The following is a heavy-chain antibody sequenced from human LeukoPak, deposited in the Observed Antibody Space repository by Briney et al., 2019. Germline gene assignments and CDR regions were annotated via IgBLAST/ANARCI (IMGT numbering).Heavy chain of an antibody. CDR2: VYTGGIT. J-gene: IGHJ4*02. CDR1: GFTVSSRY. D-gene: IGHD2-21*02. V-gene: IGHV3-53*01. CDR3: ARGYGYCGGVCYDY. Sequence: GGPLRLSCAASGFTVSSRYMSWVRQAPGKGLEWVSVVYTGGITYYADSVKGRFTISRDNSKNTLYLQMNSLRAEDTAVYHCARGYGYCGGVCYDYWGQGTLVTVSS.